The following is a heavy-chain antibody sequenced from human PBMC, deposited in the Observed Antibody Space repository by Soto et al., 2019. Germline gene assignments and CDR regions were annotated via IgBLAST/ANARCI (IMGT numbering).Heavy chain of an antibody. D-gene: IGHD1-26*01. CDR1: GGSIGGSTYY. J-gene: IGHJ6*02. V-gene: IGHV4-39*01. Sequence: SETLSLTCTVSGGSIGGSTYYWGWIRQPPGKGLEWIGSIYYSGNTYYNPSLKSRVTISVDTSNNQFSLKLISVTAADTAVYYCARNLGGRLYGMDVWGQGTTVTVSS. CDR3: ARNLGGRLYGMDV. CDR2: IYYSGNT.